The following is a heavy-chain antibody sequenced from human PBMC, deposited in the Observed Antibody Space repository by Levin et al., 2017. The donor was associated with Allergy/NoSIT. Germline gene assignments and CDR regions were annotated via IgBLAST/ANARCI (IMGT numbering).Heavy chain of an antibody. CDR1: GYTFTGYD. V-gene: IGHV1-2*06. D-gene: IGHD1-26*01. Sequence: ASVKVSCKASGYTFTGYDMHWVRQAPGQGLEWMGRINPNSGGTNYAQNFQGRVTMTRDTSISTAYMELSRLTFDDTAVYYCARSGLNGLVGATGDYWGQGTLVTVSS. J-gene: IGHJ4*02. CDR3: ARSGLNGLVGATGDY. CDR2: INPNSGGT.